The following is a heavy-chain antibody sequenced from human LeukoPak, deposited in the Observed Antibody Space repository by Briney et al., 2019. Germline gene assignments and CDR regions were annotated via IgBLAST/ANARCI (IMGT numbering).Heavy chain of an antibody. CDR3: ARGRRRFLVGPYYYGMDV. D-gene: IGHD3-3*01. CDR1: GYTFTGYY. J-gene: IGHJ6*02. Sequence: ASVKVSCKASGYTFTGYYMHWVRQAPGQGLEWMGWINPNSGGTNYAQKFQGRVTMTRDTSISTAYMELSRLRSDDTAVYYCARGRRRFLVGPYYYGMDVWGQGTTVTVSS. CDR2: INPNSGGT. V-gene: IGHV1-2*02.